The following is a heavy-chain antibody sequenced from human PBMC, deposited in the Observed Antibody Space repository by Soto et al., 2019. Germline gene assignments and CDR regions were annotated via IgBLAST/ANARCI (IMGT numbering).Heavy chain of an antibody. Sequence: EVQLVESGGGLVKPGGSLRLSCAASGFTFSSYSMNWVRQAPGKGLEWVSSISSSSSYIYYADSVKGRFTISRDNAKNXXYLQMNSLRAEDTAVYYCARDGRPNWGKEKGAFDYWGQGTLVTVSS. D-gene: IGHD7-27*01. V-gene: IGHV3-21*01. CDR2: ISSSSSYI. J-gene: IGHJ4*02. CDR1: GFTFSSYS. CDR3: ARDGRPNWGKEKGAFDY.